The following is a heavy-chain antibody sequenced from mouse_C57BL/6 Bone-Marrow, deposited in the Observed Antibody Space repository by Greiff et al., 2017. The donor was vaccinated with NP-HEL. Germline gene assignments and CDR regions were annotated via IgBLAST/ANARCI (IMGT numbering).Heavy chain of an antibody. J-gene: IGHJ1*03. CDR3: AGSEYYYVSSYLSWCFDV. CDR2: INPNNGGT. CDR1: GYTFTDYN. V-gene: IGHV1-18*01. D-gene: IGHD1-1*01. Sequence: EVQLQESGPELVKPGASVKIPCKASGYTFTDYNMDWVKQSHGKSLEWIGDINPNNGGTIYHQKFKGKATLTVDKSSSTAYMELRSLTSEDTAVYYCAGSEYYYVSSYLSWCFDVWGTGTTVTVSS.